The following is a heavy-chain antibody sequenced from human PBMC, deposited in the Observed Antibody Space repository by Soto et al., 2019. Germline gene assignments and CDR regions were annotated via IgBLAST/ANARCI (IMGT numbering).Heavy chain of an antibody. CDR2: IYYSGST. J-gene: IGHJ3*02. CDR1: GGSISSDYY. Sequence: QVQMEESGPGLVKPSQTLSLTCTVSGGSISSDYYWSWIRQPPGKGLEWMGYIYYSGSTYYNPSLKSRVTISXXTXTXXFPLKLGSVNAADTAVYYCARAPYSCSNSRGAFDIWGQGTMVSVSS. D-gene: IGHD2-2*01. V-gene: IGHV4-30-4*01. CDR3: ARAPYSCSNSRGAFDI.